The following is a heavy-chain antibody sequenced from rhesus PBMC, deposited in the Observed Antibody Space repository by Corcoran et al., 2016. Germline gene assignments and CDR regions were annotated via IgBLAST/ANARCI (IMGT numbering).Heavy chain of an antibody. CDR2: ISGDDGTT. CDR3: VGLMVAGPVEY. D-gene: IGHD6-37*01. Sequence: LQLQQSGPGLVKPSETLSLTCAVSGGSISSTSWTWIRQPPGKGLEWIGRISGDDGTTDYNPALRGRVTISIDTSKTEFSLKVDSVTAADTAVYYCVGLMVAGPVEYWGQGVLVTVSS. V-gene: IGHV4-173*01. J-gene: IGHJ4*01. CDR1: GGSISSTS.